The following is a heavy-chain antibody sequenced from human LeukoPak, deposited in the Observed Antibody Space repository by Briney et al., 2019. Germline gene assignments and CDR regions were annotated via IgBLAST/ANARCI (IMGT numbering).Heavy chain of an antibody. D-gene: IGHD6-13*01. CDR2: INAGNGNT. CDR3: AADQGYDAFDI. J-gene: IGHJ3*02. Sequence: ASVKVSCKASGYTFTSYAMHWVRQAPGQRLEWMGWINAGNGNTKYSQEFQGRVTITRDMSTSTAYMELSSLRSEDTAVYYCAADQGYDAFDIWGQGTMVTVSS. CDR1: GYTFTSYA. V-gene: IGHV1-3*03.